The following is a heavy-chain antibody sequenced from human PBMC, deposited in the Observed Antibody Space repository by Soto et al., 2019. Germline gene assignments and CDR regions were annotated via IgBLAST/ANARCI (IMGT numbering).Heavy chain of an antibody. D-gene: IGHD3-10*01. CDR3: ASDPYYYASGF. Sequence: GSLRLSCAASGFTFSDQYMTWIRQAPGKGLEWVSKISGDATITYYADSVKGRFTVSRDNAKKSLYLQMSSLRAEDTAVYYCASDPYYYASGFWGQGTLVTVSS. CDR1: GFTFSDQY. J-gene: IGHJ4*02. CDR2: ISGDATIT. V-gene: IGHV3-11*01.